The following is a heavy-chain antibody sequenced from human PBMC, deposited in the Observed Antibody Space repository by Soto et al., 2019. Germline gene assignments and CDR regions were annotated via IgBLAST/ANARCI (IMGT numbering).Heavy chain of an antibody. D-gene: IGHD3-9*01. CDR1: GFTFSNYW. J-gene: IGHJ4*02. V-gene: IGHV3-7*02. CDR3: APNYYYDISHY. CDR2: IKQDGSEK. Sequence: GGSLRLSCAASGFTFSNYWMSWVRQAAGKGLEWVANIKQDGSEKYYVDSVKGRFTISRDNAKNSLYLQMNSLRAEDTAVYYCAPNYYYDISHYWGQGTLVTVSS.